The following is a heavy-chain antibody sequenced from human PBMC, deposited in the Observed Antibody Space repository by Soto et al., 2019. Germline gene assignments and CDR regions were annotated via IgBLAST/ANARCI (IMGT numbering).Heavy chain of an antibody. CDR3: ARSISTPYSSSWYAPNYYYGMDV. D-gene: IGHD6-13*01. V-gene: IGHV1-2*04. CDR2: INPNSGGT. J-gene: IGHJ6*02. CDR1: GYTFTGYY. Sequence: GASVKVSCKASGYTFTGYYMHWVRQAPGQGLEWMGWINPNSGGTNYAQKFQGWATMTRDTSISTAYMELSRLRSDDTAVYYCARSISTPYSSSWYAPNYYYGMDVWGQGTTVTVSS.